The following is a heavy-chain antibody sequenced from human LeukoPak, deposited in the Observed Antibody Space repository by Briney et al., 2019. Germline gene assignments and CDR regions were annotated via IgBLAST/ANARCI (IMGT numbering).Heavy chain of an antibody. CDR3: ARDRWLQSRRGNFDY. CDR2: INHSGST. Sequence: SETLSLTCAVYGGSFSGYYWSWIRQLPGKGLEWIGEINHSGSTNYNPSLKSRVTISVDKSKNQFSLKLSSVTAADTAVYYCARDRWLQSRRGNFDYWGQGTLVTVSS. D-gene: IGHD5-24*01. CDR1: GGSFSGYY. J-gene: IGHJ4*02. V-gene: IGHV4-34*01.